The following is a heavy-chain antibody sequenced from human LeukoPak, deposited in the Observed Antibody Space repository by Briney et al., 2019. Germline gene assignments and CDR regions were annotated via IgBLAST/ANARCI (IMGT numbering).Heavy chain of an antibody. D-gene: IGHD2-2*01. Sequence: GSLRLSCVDSEFTFSRYWMHWVRQAPGEGLVWVSRINIDGSTTNYADSVKGRFTISRDNSKNTLYLQMNSLRAEDTAVYYCARSPRYCSSTSCWGDYWGQGTLVTVSS. CDR2: INIDGSTT. V-gene: IGHV3-74*01. CDR3: ARSPRYCSSTSCWGDY. CDR1: EFTFSRYW. J-gene: IGHJ4*02.